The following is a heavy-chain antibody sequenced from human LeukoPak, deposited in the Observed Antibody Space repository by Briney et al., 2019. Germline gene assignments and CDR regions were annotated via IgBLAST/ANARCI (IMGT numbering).Heavy chain of an antibody. CDR1: GSTLNGVS. CDR3: ATAGPLTYDDGDSVFAFDV. V-gene: IGHV1-24*01. CDR2: FYPEHGET. J-gene: IGHJ3*01. Sequence: ASVKASCKVSGSTLNGVSIHWVRQAPGKGLKWMGNFYPEHGETTHTQKFQGRVTMTEDTFTDTSYMEMSSLTSEDTAVYFCATAGPLTYDDGDSVFAFDVWGQGTKVTVSS. D-gene: IGHD4-17*01.